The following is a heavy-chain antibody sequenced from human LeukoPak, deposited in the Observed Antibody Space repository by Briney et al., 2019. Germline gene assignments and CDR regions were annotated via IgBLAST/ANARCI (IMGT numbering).Heavy chain of an antibody. Sequence: GGSLRLSCAASGFTFSSYSMNWVRQAPGKGLEWDSAISDSGGSTYCADSVKGRFTISRDNAKNSLYLQMNSLRAEDTAVYYCARGDGCPDYWGQGTLVTVSS. J-gene: IGHJ4*02. CDR1: GFTFSSYS. V-gene: IGHV3-21*01. D-gene: IGHD5-24*01. CDR3: ARGDGCPDY. CDR2: ISDSGGST.